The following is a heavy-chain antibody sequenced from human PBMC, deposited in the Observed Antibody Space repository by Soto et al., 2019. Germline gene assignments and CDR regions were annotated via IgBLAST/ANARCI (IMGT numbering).Heavy chain of an antibody. CDR1: GFTFSSYA. D-gene: IGHD2-8*01. CDR2: ISYDGSNK. Sequence: LSCAASGFTFSSYAMHWVRQAPGKGLEWVAVISYDGSNKYYAGSVKGRFTISRDNSKNTLYLQMNSLRAEDTAVYYCARGGGGDIVLMVYAIYGMDVWGQGTTVTVSS. J-gene: IGHJ6*02. CDR3: ARGGGGDIVLMVYAIYGMDV. V-gene: IGHV3-30-3*01.